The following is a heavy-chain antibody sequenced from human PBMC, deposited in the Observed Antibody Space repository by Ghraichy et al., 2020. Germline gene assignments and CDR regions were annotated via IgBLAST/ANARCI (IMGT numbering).Heavy chain of an antibody. CDR3: VRVEPYYYDRSGYYVY. Sequence: GGSLRLSCAGSGFTFRNYEMNWVRQAPGKGLEWLSYISSSGTTIYYADSVKGRFTISRDNANNSLYLQMDSLRVEDTAVYYCVRVEPYYYDRSGYYVYWGPGTLVTVSS. CDR2: ISSSGTTI. V-gene: IGHV3-48*03. J-gene: IGHJ4*01. D-gene: IGHD3-22*01. CDR1: GFTFRNYE.